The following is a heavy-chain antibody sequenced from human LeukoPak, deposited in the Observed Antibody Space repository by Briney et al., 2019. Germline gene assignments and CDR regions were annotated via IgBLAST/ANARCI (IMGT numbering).Heavy chain of an antibody. CDR2: ISAYNGNT. J-gene: IGHJ4*02. CDR1: GYTFTSYG. CDR3: ARDEVHYYDSSGYPTRGYFDY. Sequence: AASVTVSFKASGYTFTSYGISWVRQAPGQGLEWMGWISAYNGNTNYAQKLQGRVTITTDTSTSTAYMVLRSLRSDDTAVYYCARDEVHYYDSSGYPTRGYFDYWGQGTLVTVSS. V-gene: IGHV1-18*01. D-gene: IGHD3-22*01.